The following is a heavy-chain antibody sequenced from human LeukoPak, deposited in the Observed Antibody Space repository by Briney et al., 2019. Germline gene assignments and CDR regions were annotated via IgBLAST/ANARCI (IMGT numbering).Heavy chain of an antibody. D-gene: IGHD6-19*01. CDR2: ISSNGGST. J-gene: IGHJ3*02. CDR3: ARDGDSSGRNAFDI. V-gene: IGHV3-64*01. CDR1: GFTYSSYA. Sequence: GGSLRLSCAASGFTYSSYAMHWDRQAPGKGLEYVSAISSNGGSTYYANSVKGRFTISRDNSKNTMYLQMGSLRAEDMAVYYCARDGDSSGRNAFDIWGQGTMVTVSS.